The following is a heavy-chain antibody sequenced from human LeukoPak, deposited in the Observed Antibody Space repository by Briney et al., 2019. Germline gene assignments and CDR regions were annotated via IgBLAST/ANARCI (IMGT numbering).Heavy chain of an antibody. J-gene: IGHJ4*02. CDR2: ISGSGDNT. D-gene: IGHD3-10*01. V-gene: IGHV3-23*01. Sequence: PGGSLRLSCAASGFTFSSHGMSWVRQAPGKGLEWVSTISGSGDNTYYADSVKSRFTISRDNSKNTLYLQMNSLRAEDTAVYYCAKVTYGSGTYGAFDYWGQGTLVTVSS. CDR3: AKVTYGSGTYGAFDY. CDR1: GFTFSSHG.